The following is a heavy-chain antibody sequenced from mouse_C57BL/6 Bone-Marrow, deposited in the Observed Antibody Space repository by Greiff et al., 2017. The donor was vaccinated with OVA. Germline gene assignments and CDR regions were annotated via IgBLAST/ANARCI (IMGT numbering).Heavy chain of an antibody. CDR2: INPNNGGT. CDR3: ARREILLMDY. V-gene: IGHV1-26*01. Sequence: EVQLQQSGPELVKPGASVKISCKASGYTFTDYYMNWVKQSHGKSLEWIGDINPNNGGTSYNQKFKGKATLTVDKSSSTAYMELRSLTSEDAADYYCARREILLMDYWGQGTSVTVSS. CDR1: GYTFTDYY. J-gene: IGHJ4*01.